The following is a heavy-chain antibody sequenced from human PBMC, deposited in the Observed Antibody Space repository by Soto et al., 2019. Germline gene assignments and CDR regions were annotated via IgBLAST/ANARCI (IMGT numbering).Heavy chain of an antibody. J-gene: IGHJ4*02. CDR1: GFTFSNHW. CDR3: ARARGVDY. CDR2: IKADGSEK. V-gene: IGHV3-7*01. D-gene: IGHD3-16*01. Sequence: GGSLRLSCAGSGFTFSNHWMNWVRQAPGKGLEWVANIKADGSEKYYVDSVKGRFTISRDNAKNSLYLQMNSLRAEDTAVYYCARARGVDYWGQGTLVTVSS.